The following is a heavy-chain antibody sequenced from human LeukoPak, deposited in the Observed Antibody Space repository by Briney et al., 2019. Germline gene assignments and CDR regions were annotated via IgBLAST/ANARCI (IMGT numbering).Heavy chain of an antibody. V-gene: IGHV3-11*04. Sequence: GGSLRLSCAASGLTFSDYYMSWIRQAPGKGLEWVSYISSSGSTIYYADSVRGRFTISRDNAKNSLNLQMNSLRAEDTAVYYCARDYYDSSGSDAFDIWGQGTMVTISS. CDR1: GLTFSDYY. J-gene: IGHJ3*02. CDR3: ARDYYDSSGSDAFDI. D-gene: IGHD3-22*01. CDR2: ISSSGSTI.